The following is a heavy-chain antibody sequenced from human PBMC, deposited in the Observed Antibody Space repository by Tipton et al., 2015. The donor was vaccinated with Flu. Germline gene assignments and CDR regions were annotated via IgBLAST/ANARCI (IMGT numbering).Heavy chain of an antibody. J-gene: IGHJ4*02. CDR1: GFTFSSYG. D-gene: IGHD3-22*01. CDR3: ARDLNWYDSSGYYYWNYFDY. V-gene: IGHV3-33*01. Sequence: SLRLSCAASGFTFSSYGMHWVRQAPGKGLEWVAVIWYDGSNKYYADSVKGRFTISRDNSKNTLYLQMNSLRAEDTAVYYCARDLNWYDSSGYYYWNYFDYWGQGTLVTVSS. CDR2: IWYDGSNK.